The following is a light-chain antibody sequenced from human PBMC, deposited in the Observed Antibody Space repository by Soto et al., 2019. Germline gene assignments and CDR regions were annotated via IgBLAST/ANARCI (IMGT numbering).Light chain of an antibody. CDR1: QSITNW. Sequence: DIQMTQSPSTLSASVGDRVTITCRASQSITNWLAWYQQKPGKAPKLLIYKASNLDIGVPSRFSGSGSGTYFTLTISSLQADDFATYYCQQYDTYLTFGQGTKVEIK. CDR2: KAS. J-gene: IGKJ1*01. V-gene: IGKV1-5*03. CDR3: QQYDTYLT.